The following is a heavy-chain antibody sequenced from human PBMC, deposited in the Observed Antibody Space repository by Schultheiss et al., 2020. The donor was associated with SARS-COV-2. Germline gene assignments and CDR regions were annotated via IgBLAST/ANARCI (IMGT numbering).Heavy chain of an antibody. D-gene: IGHD1-14*01. V-gene: IGHV3-33*06. J-gene: IGHJ4*02. CDR3: AKGNPTRDYFDY. CDR1: GFSFSGSG. CDR2: IWYEGNNK. Sequence: GGSLRLSCVTSGFSFSGSGIYWVRQAPGKGLEWVAVIWYEGNNKYYGDSVKGRFTISRDNSNNTLYLQMNSLRADDTAVYYCAKGNPTRDYFDYWGQGTLVTVSS.